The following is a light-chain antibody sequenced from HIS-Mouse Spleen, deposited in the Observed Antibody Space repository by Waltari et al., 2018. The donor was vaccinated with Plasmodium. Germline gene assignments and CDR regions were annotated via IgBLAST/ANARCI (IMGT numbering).Light chain of an antibody. CDR2: AAS. CDR1: QGIRND. J-gene: IGKJ2*01. CDR3: LQDYNYPYT. V-gene: IGKV1-6*01. Sequence: AIQMTQSPSSLSASVGDRVTITCRASQGIRNDLGWYQQKPGKAPKLLISAASRLQSGVPSRFSGNGSGTDFTLTISSLQPEDFATYYCLQDYNYPYTFGQGTKLEIK.